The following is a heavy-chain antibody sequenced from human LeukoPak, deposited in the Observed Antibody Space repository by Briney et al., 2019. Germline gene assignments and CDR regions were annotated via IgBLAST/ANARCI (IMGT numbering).Heavy chain of an antibody. Sequence: SETLSLTCTVSGVSISSSNSYWGWLRQPPGKGLEWIGSIYYSGNTYYNASLKSQVSISIDTSNNQFTLRLTSVTAADTAVYYCARQTGSGLFILPGGQGTLVTVSS. CDR2: IYYSGNT. V-gene: IGHV4-39*01. CDR3: ARQTGSGLFILP. J-gene: IGHJ4*02. CDR1: GVSISSSNSY. D-gene: IGHD3/OR15-3a*01.